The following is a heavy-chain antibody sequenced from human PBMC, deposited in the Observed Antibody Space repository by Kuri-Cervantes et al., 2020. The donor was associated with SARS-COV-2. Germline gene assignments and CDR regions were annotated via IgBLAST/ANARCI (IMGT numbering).Heavy chain of an antibody. V-gene: IGHV3-48*03. CDR2: IGPSGTTK. J-gene: IGHJ4*02. Sequence: GESLKISCAASGFTFSSYAMHWVRQAPGKGLEWVSNIGPSGTTKYYADSVKGRFTISRDNAKNSLYLQMNSLRAEDTAVYYCARDLRLGKSLDYWGQGTLVTVSS. CDR1: GFTFSSYA. D-gene: IGHD7-27*01. CDR3: ARDLRLGKSLDY.